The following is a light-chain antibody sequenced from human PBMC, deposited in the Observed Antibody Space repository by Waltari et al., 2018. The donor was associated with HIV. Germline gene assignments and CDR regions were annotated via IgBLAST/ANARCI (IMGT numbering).Light chain of an antibody. Sequence: QSALTQPASVSGSPGQSIAISCTGTSSDVGGYNYVSWYQQYPGKAPKLIISDVTKRTSGVSNRFSGSKSGNTASLTISGLQAEDEADYYCCSYTSTNTGGVFGTGTKVTVL. J-gene: IGLJ1*01. CDR2: DVT. CDR3: CSYTSTNTGGV. V-gene: IGLV2-14*03. CDR1: SSDVGGYNY.